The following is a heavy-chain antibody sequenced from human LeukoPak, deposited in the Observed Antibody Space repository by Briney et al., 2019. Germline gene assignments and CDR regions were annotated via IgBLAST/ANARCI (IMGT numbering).Heavy chain of an antibody. CDR2: IYSSGST. CDR3: ARGYGYYFES. CDR1: GGSISSYY. Sequence: SETLSLTCTVSGGSISSYYWNWIREPPGKGLECSGYIYSSGSTNYNPSLKSRVAISVDTSSNQFSLKLSSVTTADTAVYYCARGYGYYFESWGQGTLVTVSS. V-gene: IGHV4-59*03. D-gene: IGHD5-18*01. J-gene: IGHJ4*02.